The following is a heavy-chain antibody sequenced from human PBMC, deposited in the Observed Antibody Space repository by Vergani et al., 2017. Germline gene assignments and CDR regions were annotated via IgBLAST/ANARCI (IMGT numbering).Heavy chain of an antibody. CDR1: GYTFTGYY. D-gene: IGHD3-22*01. CDR3: ARVEVYYYDSSGLYYFDY. V-gene: IGHV1-2*02. CDR2: INPNSGGT. Sequence: QVQLVQSGAEVKKPGASVKVSCKASGYTFTGYYMHWVRQAPGQGLEWMGWINPNSGGTHYAQKFQGRVTMTRDTSISTAYMELSRLRSDDTAVYYCARVEVYYYDSSGLYYFDYWGQGTLVTVSS. J-gene: IGHJ4*02.